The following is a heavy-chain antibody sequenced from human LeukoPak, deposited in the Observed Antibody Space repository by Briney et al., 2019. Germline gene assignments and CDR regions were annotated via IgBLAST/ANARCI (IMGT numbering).Heavy chain of an antibody. D-gene: IGHD3-16*01. CDR2: IKHDGSET. CDR3: AKNGGPHGMDV. CDR1: GFXFSNYA. Sequence: GGSLRLSCSASGFXFSNYAIHWVRQAAGKGLEWVANIKHDGSETNYVDSVKGRFSISRDNAKNSLHLQMNSLRVEDTAVYYCAKNGGPHGMDVWGLGTSVTVSS. J-gene: IGHJ6*02. V-gene: IGHV3-7*01.